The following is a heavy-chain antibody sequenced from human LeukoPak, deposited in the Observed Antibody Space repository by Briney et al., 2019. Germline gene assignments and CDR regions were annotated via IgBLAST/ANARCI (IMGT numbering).Heavy chain of an antibody. CDR1: GFTFSSYE. CDR2: ISSSGSTI. D-gene: IGHD5-18*01. J-gene: IGHJ4*02. Sequence: GGSLRLSCAASGFTFSSYEMNWVRQAPGKGLEWVSYISSSGSTIYYADSVKGRFTISRDNAKNSLYLQMNSLRAEDTAVYYCATVMIQLPNYWGQGTLVTVSS. CDR3: ATVMIQLPNY. V-gene: IGHV3-48*03.